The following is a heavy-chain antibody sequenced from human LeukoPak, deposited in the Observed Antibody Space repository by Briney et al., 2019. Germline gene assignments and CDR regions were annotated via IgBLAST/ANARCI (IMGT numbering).Heavy chain of an antibody. D-gene: IGHD3-22*01. Sequence: ASVKVSCKTSGYTFTSYGISGGRQAPGQGLEWMEWISGYNGNTHYAQKLQGRVTMTTDTSTSTAYMELRSLRSDDTAVYYCARDGHRMYYYGSSDYRFDYWGQGTLVTVSS. CDR3: ARDGHRMYYYGSSDYRFDY. CDR1: GYTFTSYG. V-gene: IGHV1-18*01. J-gene: IGHJ4*02. CDR2: ISGYNGNT.